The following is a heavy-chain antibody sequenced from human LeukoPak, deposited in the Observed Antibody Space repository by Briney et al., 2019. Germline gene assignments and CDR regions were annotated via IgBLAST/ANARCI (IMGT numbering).Heavy chain of an antibody. CDR3: ARDGIGSSTPFDY. CDR1: GGSITNYY. Sequence: SETLSLTCTVSGGSITNYYWNWIRQPPGKGLEWLGYVYYTGSSNDNPSLKGRIATSVDTSKNQFSLKLSSVTAADTAVYYCARDGIGSSTPFDYWGQGTLVTVSS. J-gene: IGHJ4*02. V-gene: IGHV4-59*12. D-gene: IGHD6-6*01. CDR2: VYYTGSS.